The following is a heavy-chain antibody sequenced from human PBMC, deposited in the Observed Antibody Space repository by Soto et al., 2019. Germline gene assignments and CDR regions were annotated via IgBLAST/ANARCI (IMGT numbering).Heavy chain of an antibody. D-gene: IGHD2-2*01. V-gene: IGHV3-23*01. CDR1: GFTFSSYS. CDR3: AKENVVVPAATYRCRFDY. CDR2: ISGSGGIT. Sequence: EVQLLESGGCLGQPGGSLRLSCAASGFTFSSYSLSWFRQAPGTGLEWVSAISGSGGITYYADSVKGRFTISRDNSKNTLYLQMNRLRADATAVYYCAKENVVVPAATYRCRFDYWGQGTLVPVFS. J-gene: IGHJ4*02.